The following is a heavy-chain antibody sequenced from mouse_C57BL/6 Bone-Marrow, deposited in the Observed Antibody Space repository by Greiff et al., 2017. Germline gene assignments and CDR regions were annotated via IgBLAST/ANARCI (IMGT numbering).Heavy chain of an antibody. J-gene: IGHJ3*01. CDR1: GFSLTSYA. CDR2: IWPGGGT. V-gene: IGHV2-9-1*01. Sequence: VKLVESGPGLVAPSQSLSITCTVSGFSLTSYAISWVRQPPGQGLEWLGVIWPGGGTTYNSAPKSRLSISTDNSKSQVFLKMNSLQTEDAARYYGARHYYFAWCAYWGQGTLVTVSA. CDR3: ARHYYFAWCAY. D-gene: IGHD1-2*01.